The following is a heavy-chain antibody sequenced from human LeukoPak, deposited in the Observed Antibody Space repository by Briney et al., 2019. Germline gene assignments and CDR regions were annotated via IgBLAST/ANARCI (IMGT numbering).Heavy chain of an antibody. J-gene: IGHJ4*02. CDR1: GFTFSSYG. D-gene: IGHD6-19*01. CDR2: IWYDGSNK. Sequence: PGRSLRLSCAASGFTFSSYGMHWVRQDPGKGLEWVAVIWYDGSNKYYADSVKGRFTISRDNSKNTLYLQMNSLRAEDTAVYYCARDLTYSSGWYEFDYWGQGTLVTVSS. V-gene: IGHV3-33*01. CDR3: ARDLTYSSGWYEFDY.